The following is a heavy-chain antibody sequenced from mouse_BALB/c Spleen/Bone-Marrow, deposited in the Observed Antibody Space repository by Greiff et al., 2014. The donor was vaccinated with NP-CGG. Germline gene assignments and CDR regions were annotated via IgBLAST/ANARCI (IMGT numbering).Heavy chain of an antibody. CDR2: IYPYSGGT. D-gene: IGHD4-1*01. V-gene: IGHV1S29*02. Sequence: EVQLQQSGPELVRPGASVKISCKASGYTFTDYNIYWVKQSHGKSLEWIGYIYPYSGGTGYNQKFKSKATLTVDNSSTTAYMELRSLTSEDSAVYYYARGNWDFAYWGQGTLVTVST. CDR3: ARGNWDFAY. CDR1: GYTFTDYN. J-gene: IGHJ3*01.